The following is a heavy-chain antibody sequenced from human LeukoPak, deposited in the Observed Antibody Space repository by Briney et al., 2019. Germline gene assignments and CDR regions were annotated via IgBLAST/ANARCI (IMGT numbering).Heavy chain of an antibody. CDR1: GYTFSNFG. V-gene: IGHV1-18*01. Sequence: GASVKVSCTASGYTFSNFGINWVRQAPGQGLEWIAWISGNNDNPNYGQKFQGRFTVTTDSSTSTAYMELRNLRSDDTAVYYCARDGTSTDDYWGQGTLVTVSS. D-gene: IGHD2-2*01. J-gene: IGHJ4*02. CDR2: ISGNNDNP. CDR3: ARDGTSTDDY.